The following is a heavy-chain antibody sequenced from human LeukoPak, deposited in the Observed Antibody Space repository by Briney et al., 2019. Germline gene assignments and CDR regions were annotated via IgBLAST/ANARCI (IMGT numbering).Heavy chain of an antibody. J-gene: IGHJ4*02. CDR2: ISAYNGNT. Sequence: ASVKVSCKTSGYTFTSYGISWVRQAPGQGIEWMGWISAYNGNTNYAQKLQGRVTMTTDTSTSTAYMELRSLRSDDTAVYYCARDGDSCTSTSCYYPLDYWGQGTLVTVSS. CDR3: ARDGDSCTSTSCYYPLDY. D-gene: IGHD2-2*01. CDR1: GYTFTSYG. V-gene: IGHV1-18*01.